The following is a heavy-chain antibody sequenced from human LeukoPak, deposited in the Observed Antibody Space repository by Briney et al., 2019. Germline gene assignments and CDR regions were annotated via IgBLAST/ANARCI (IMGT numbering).Heavy chain of an antibody. CDR3: ARGPDYFDSSGSFPFFFDS. V-gene: IGHV3-21*01. D-gene: IGHD3-22*01. Sequence: PGGSLRLSCAASGFTFSNYWMNWVRQAPGKGLEWVSSISSASGYIYYADSVKRRFTISRDNAKNSLYLQMDSLRADDTAVYYCARGPDYFDSSGSFPFFFDSWGQGTLVTVSS. J-gene: IGHJ4*02. CDR1: GFTFSNYW. CDR2: ISSASGYI.